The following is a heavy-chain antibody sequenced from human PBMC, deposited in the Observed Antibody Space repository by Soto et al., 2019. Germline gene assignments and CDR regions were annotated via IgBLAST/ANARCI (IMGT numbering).Heavy chain of an antibody. CDR1: EFTFASYP. CDR2: IRGSGGST. J-gene: IGHJ4*02. Sequence: EVQLLESGGAWVHPGGSLSLSCEASEFTFASYPRTGVARPQGRGLGGVSAIRGSGGSTYSADSVKGRFTISRDNSKNTLYLQMNSLRAEDTAVYYCAKASGWFGEFDYWGQGTLVTVSS. D-gene: IGHD3-10*01. V-gene: IGHV3-23*01. CDR3: AKASGWFGEFDY.